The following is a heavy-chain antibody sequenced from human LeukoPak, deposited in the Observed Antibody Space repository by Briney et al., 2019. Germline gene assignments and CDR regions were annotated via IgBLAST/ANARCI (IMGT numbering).Heavy chain of an antibody. CDR3: ARESPDYWRAFDI. J-gene: IGHJ3*02. Sequence: SETLSLTCAVYGGSFSGYYWGWIRQPPGKGLEWIGEINHSGSTNYNPSLKSRVTISVDTSKNQFSLKLSSVTAADTAVYYCARESPDYWRAFDIWGQGTMVTVSS. D-gene: IGHD3-3*01. CDR2: INHSGST. CDR1: GGSFSGYY. V-gene: IGHV4-34*01.